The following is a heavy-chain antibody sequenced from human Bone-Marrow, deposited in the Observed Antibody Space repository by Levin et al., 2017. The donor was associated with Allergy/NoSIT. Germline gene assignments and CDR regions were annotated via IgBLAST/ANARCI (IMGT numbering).Heavy chain of an antibody. D-gene: IGHD6-6*01. CDR3: AGSSSGTGQFDH. J-gene: IGHJ4*02. CDR2: IVPIFGTT. CDR1: GGIFSTYV. Sequence: AASVKVSCKASGGIFSTYVISWVRQAPGQGLEWMGGIVPIFGTTHYAQKLQGRITITADKSTRTAYMELSRLRSEDTAVYYCAGSSSGTGQFDHWGQGTLVTVSS. V-gene: IGHV1-69*06.